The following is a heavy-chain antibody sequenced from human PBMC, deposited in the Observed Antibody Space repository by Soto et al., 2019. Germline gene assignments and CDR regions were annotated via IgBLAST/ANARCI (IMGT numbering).Heavy chain of an antibody. V-gene: IGHV5-51*01. CDR2: IYPGDSDT. CDR1: GHSFTTHW. D-gene: IGHD6-6*01. CDR3: VTDSSSGYFEY. J-gene: IGHJ4*02. Sequence: GESLKISCKCSGHSFTTHWIAWVRQMPGKGLEWLGVIYPGDSDTRYSPSFQGQVTISADRSISTAYLQWLDLRASDTATYLCVTDSSSGYFEYWGQGTQVTVSS.